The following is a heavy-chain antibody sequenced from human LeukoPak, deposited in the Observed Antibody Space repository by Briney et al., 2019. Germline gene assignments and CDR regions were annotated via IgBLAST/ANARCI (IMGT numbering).Heavy chain of an antibody. J-gene: IGHJ4*02. CDR2: INPNNGGT. CDR3: ARGGYYDSSGLGN. D-gene: IGHD3-22*01. V-gene: IGHV1-2*02. Sequence: GASVKVSCKASGYTFTGYYMHWVRQAPGQGLEWTGSINPNNGGTNYAQMFQGRVTMTTDTSISTAYMELNSLRSDDTAVYYCARGGYYDSSGLGNWGQGTLVTVSS. CDR1: GYTFTGYY.